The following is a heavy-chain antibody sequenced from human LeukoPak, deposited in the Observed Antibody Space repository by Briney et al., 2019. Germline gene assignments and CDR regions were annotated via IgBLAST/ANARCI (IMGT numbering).Heavy chain of an antibody. Sequence: PSETLSLTCNVSGASITSYYWSWIRQPAGKGLEYLGRIHSSGSTNYNPSLTSRVTISRDTSKNHYSLKLSSVTATDTAVYYCARDQTYSGSGIYTYFDYWGQGILVTVSS. D-gene: IGHD3-10*01. V-gene: IGHV4-4*07. CDR1: GASITSYY. J-gene: IGHJ4*02. CDR2: IHSSGST. CDR3: ARDQTYSGSGIYTYFDY.